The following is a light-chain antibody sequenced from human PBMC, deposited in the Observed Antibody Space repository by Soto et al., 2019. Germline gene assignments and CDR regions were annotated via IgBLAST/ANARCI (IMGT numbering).Light chain of an antibody. J-gene: IGLJ1*01. CDR2: DVS. V-gene: IGLV2-14*01. CDR1: SSDVGGYNY. Sequence: QSALTQPASVSGSPGQSITISCTGTSSDVGGYNYVSWYQQHPGKAHRLMIYDVSNRPSGVSNRFSGSKSGNTASLTISWLQAEDEADYYCSSYTSRSSSTYVFGTGTKVTVL. CDR3: SSYTSRSSSTYV.